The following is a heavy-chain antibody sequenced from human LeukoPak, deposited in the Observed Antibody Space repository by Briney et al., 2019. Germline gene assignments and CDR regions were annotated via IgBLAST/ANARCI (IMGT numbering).Heavy chain of an antibody. CDR1: GFTFSTYE. Sequence: GGSLRLSCAASGFTFSTYEMNWVRQAPGKRLEWVSYLGSSGSTIHYADSVKGRFTISRDNAKKSLYLQMHSLRTEDTAIYYCVRDFVSGSFDSFDIWGQGTMVTVSS. CDR3: VRDFVSGSFDSFDI. CDR2: LGSSGSTI. V-gene: IGHV3-48*03. D-gene: IGHD1-26*01. J-gene: IGHJ3*02.